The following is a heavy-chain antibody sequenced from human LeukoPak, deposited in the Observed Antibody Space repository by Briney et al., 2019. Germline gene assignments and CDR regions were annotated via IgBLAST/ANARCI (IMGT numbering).Heavy chain of an antibody. CDR3: TRDGEGYNRGAFDI. D-gene: IGHD5-24*01. J-gene: IGHJ3*02. CDR1: GFTFGDYA. Sequence: GGSLRLSCTASGFTFGDYAMSWFRQAPGKGLEWVGFIRSKAYGGTTEYAASVKGRFTISRDDSKSIAYLQMNSLKTEDTAVYYCTRDGEGYNRGAFDIWGQGTMVTVSS. CDR2: IRSKAYGGTT. V-gene: IGHV3-49*03.